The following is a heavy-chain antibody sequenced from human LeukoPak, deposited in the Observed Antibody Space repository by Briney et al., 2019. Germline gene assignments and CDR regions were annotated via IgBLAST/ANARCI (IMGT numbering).Heavy chain of an antibody. CDR3: ARDLFGYGDYGDFDY. J-gene: IGHJ4*02. Sequence: ASVKVSCKASGYTFTGYYMHWVRQAPGQGLEWMGWINPNSGGTNYAQKFQGRVTMARDTSISTAYMELSRLRSDDTAVYYCARDLFGYGDYGDFDYWGQGTLVTVSS. D-gene: IGHD4-17*01. CDR2: INPNSGGT. CDR1: GYTFTGYY. V-gene: IGHV1-2*02.